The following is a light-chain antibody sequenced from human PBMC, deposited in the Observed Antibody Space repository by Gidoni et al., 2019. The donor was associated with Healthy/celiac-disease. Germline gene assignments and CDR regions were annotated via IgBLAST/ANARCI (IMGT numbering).Light chain of an antibody. CDR2: DAS. V-gene: IGKV3-11*01. J-gene: IGKJ2*01. Sequence: EIVLTQSPATLSLSPGERATLSCRASQSVSSYLAWYQQKPGQAPRFLIYDASNRATGIPARFSGSGSGTDFTLTISSLEPEDFAVYYCQQRSNWPSMYTFGQGTKLEIK. CDR1: QSVSSY. CDR3: QQRSNWPSMYT.